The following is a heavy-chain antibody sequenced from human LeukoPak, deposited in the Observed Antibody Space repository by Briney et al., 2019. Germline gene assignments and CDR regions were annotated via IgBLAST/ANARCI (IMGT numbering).Heavy chain of an antibody. CDR1: GYTFTSYG. J-gene: IGHJ6*03. Sequence: ASVTVSCKASGYTFTSYGISWVRQAPGQGLEWMGWISAYNGNTNYAQKLQGRVTMTTDTSTSTAYMELRSLRSDDTAVYYCARWYYDFWSGPRDYMDVWGKGTTVTVSS. CDR2: ISAYNGNT. D-gene: IGHD3-3*01. V-gene: IGHV1-18*01. CDR3: ARWYYDFWSGPRDYMDV.